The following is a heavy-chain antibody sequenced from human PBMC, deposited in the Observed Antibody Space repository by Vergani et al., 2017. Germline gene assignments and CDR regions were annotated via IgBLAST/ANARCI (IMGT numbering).Heavy chain of an antibody. V-gene: IGHV4-59*01. J-gene: IGHJ6*02. CDR2: IYYSGST. D-gene: IGHD1-26*01. Sequence: QVQLQESGPGLVKPSETLSLTCTVSGGSISSYYWSWIRQPPGKGLEWIGYIYYSGSTNYNPSLKSRVTISVETSKNQFSRTLSSVTAADTAVYYCARVSSVGYYGMDVWGQGTMVTVSS. CDR3: ARVSSVGYYGMDV. CDR1: GGSISSYY.